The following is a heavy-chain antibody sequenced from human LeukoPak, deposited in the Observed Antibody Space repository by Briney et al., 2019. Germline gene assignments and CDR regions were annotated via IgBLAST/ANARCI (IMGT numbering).Heavy chain of an antibody. CDR1: GYTFTGYY. V-gene: IGHV1-18*04. J-gene: IGHJ5*02. Sequence: ASVKVSCKASGYTFTGYYMHWVRQTPGRGLEWMGWISAYNGNTNYAQKLQGRVTMTTDTSTSTAYMELRSLRSDDTAVYYCARTAPYGSGSEYFVWFDPWGQGTLVTVSS. CDR3: ARTAPYGSGSEYFVWFDP. D-gene: IGHD3-10*01. CDR2: ISAYNGNT.